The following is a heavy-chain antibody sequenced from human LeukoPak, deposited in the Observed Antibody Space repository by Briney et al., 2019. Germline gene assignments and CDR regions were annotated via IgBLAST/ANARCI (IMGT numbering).Heavy chain of an antibody. V-gene: IGHV3-74*01. CDR2: INSDGSST. CDR1: GFTFSSYG. J-gene: IGHJ4*02. CDR3: ARGGWDTSGSDY. Sequence: QAGGSLRLSCAASGFTFSSYGMHWVRQAPGKGLVWVSRINSDGSSTNYADSVKGRFTISRDNAKNTLFLQMNSLRAEDAAVYYCARGGWDTSGSDYWGQGTLVTVSS. D-gene: IGHD6-19*01.